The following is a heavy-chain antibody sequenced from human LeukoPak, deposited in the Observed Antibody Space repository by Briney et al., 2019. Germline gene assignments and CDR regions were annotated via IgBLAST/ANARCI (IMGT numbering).Heavy chain of an antibody. CDR3: ARGGGLDV. CDR1: GFNSEDHA. J-gene: IGHJ6*02. V-gene: IGHV3-9*02. D-gene: IGHD3-16*01. CDR2: IYWSSSGT. Sequence: GGSLRLSCVVSGFNSEDHAMHWVRQAPGKGLEWVSGIYWSSSGTGYADSVKGRFTISRDNAKNSLYLQMSNLRAEDTAVYFCARGGGLDVWGQGVTVTVSS.